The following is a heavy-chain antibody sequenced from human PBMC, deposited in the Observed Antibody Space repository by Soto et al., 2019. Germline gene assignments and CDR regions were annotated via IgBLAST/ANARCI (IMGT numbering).Heavy chain of an antibody. Sequence: QLQLQESGPGLVKPSETLSLTCTVSGGSISSSSYYWGWIRQPPGKGLELIGNIYYSGSTYYNPSLKSRVTISVDTSKNHFSLKLSSVTAADTAVYYCARHGPLSNNWNQLDYWGQGTLVTVSS. CDR2: IYYSGST. CDR3: ARHGPLSNNWNQLDY. J-gene: IGHJ4*02. V-gene: IGHV4-39*01. CDR1: GGSISSSSYY. D-gene: IGHD1-1*01.